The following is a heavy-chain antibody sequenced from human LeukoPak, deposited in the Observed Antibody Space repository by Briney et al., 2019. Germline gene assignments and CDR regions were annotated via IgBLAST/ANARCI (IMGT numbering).Heavy chain of an antibody. D-gene: IGHD3-9*01. V-gene: IGHV3-21*01. J-gene: IGHJ4*02. CDR1: GFTFSSYS. CDR3: ARAEQYYDILTGYYLVPQFDY. CDR2: ISSRSSYI. Sequence: PGGSLRLSCAASGFTFSSYSMNWVRHAPGKGLECLSSISSRSSYIYHADSVKGRFTISRDNAKNSLYLQMNSLRAEDTAVYYCARAEQYYDILTGYYLVPQFDYWGQGTLVTVSS.